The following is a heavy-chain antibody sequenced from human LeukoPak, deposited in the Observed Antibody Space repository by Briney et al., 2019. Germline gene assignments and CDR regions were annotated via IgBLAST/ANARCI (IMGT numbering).Heavy chain of an antibody. CDR1: GFTFGDYA. Sequence: PGRSLRLSCTASGFTFGDYAMSWFRQAPGKGLEWVSAISDSGDATYYADSVKGRFTISRDNSKSTLYLQMNNLRAEDTALYYCAKERGHSKPFDYWGQGTLVTVSS. V-gene: IGHV3-23*01. CDR3: AKERGHSKPFDY. J-gene: IGHJ4*02. D-gene: IGHD4-23*01. CDR2: ISDSGDAT.